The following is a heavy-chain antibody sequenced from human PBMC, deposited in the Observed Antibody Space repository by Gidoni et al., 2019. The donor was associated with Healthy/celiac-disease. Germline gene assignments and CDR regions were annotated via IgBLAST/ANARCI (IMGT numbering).Heavy chain of an antibody. J-gene: IGHJ5*02. CDR3: ARIVVVPAASPLDP. D-gene: IGHD2-2*01. V-gene: IGHV3-48*01. CDR1: GFTFRSYS. Sequence: ELQLVASGGGLVQPGGSLSLPCAALGFTFRSYSMNWGRQAQGKGLEWVSYISSSSSTIYYEDSVKGRFTISRDNAKNSLYLQMNSLRAEDTAVYYCARIVVVPAASPLDPWGQGTLVTVSS. CDR2: ISSSSSTI.